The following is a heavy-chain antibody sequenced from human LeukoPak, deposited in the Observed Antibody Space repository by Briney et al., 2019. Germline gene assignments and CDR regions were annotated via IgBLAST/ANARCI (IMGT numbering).Heavy chain of an antibody. CDR3: ARDPSESKNYYDSSGYQGYFQH. Sequence: GGSLRLSCAASGFTFSKYGMHWVRQAPGKGLEWLTFIQYDGNNKYYSDSVKGRFTISRDSSKNTLYLQMNSLRAEDTAVYYCARDPSESKNYYDSSGYQGYFQHWGQGTLVTVSS. J-gene: IGHJ1*01. CDR2: IQYDGNNK. D-gene: IGHD3-22*01. CDR1: GFTFSKYG. V-gene: IGHV3-30*02.